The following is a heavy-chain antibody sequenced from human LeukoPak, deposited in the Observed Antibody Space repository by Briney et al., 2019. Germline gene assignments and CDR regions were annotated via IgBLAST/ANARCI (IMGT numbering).Heavy chain of an antibody. CDR1: GFTFSSYA. J-gene: IGHJ2*01. D-gene: IGHD3-3*01. CDR3: AKDEREWLIWYFDL. CDR2: ISGSGGST. Sequence: RPGGSLRLSCAASGFTFSSYAMSWVRQAPGKGLEWVSAISGSGGSTYYADSVKGRFTISRDNSKNTLYLQMNSLRAEDTAVYYCAKDEREWLIWYFDLWGRGTLVTVS. V-gene: IGHV3-23*01.